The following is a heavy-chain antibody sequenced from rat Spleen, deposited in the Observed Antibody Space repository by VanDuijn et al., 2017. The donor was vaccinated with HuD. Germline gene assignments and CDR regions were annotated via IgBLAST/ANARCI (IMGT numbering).Heavy chain of an antibody. CDR1: GFSLTSYS. J-gene: IGHJ3*01. Sequence: QVQLRESGPGLVQPSETLSLTCTVSGFSLTSYSVSWVRQPSGKGPEWMGRMYYDGDTAYNSAFKSRLSISRDTSKNQVFLKMSSLQTDDTGTYYCTRTYGGYTSHWFAYWGQGTLVTVSS. V-gene: IGHV2-63*01. CDR3: TRTYGGYTSHWFAY. D-gene: IGHD1-11*01. CDR2: MYYDGDT.